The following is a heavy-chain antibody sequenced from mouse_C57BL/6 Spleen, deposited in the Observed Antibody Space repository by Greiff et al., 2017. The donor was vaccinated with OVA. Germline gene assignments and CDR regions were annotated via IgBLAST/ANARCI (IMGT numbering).Heavy chain of an antibody. CDR1: GFTFSSYG. D-gene: IGHD2-4*01. V-gene: IGHV5-6*01. J-gene: IGHJ3*01. Sequence: EVKLVESGGDLVKPGGSLKLSCAASGFTFSSYGMSWVRQTPDKRLEWVATISSGGSYTYYPDSVKGRFTISRDNAKNTLYLQMSSLKSEDTAMYYCARHLKDYDGAWFAYWGQGTLVTVSA. CDR3: ARHLKDYDGAWFAY. CDR2: ISSGGSYT.